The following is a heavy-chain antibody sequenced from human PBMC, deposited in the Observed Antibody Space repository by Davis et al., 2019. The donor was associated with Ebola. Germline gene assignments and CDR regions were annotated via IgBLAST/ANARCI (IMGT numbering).Heavy chain of an antibody. CDR2: VYDSGST. D-gene: IGHD3-22*01. CDR3: ARRSYYNGPINN. CDR1: DYY. V-gene: IGHV4-31*02. Sequence: DYYMTWIRQHPGKGLEWIGHVYDSGSTYYNPSLKSRVSISLDTSQNQLSLNLNSVTAADTAVYYCARRSYYNGPINNWGRGTLVTISS. J-gene: IGHJ4*02.